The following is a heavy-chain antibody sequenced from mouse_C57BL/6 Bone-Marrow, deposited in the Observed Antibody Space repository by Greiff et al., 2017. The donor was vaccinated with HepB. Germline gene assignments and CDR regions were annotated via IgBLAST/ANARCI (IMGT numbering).Heavy chain of an antibody. Sequence: VQLQQSGAELVKPGASVKMSCKASGYTFTSYWITWVKQRPGQGLEWIGGIYPGSGSTNYNEKFKSKATLTVDTSSSTAYMQLSSLTSEDSAVYYCARGGGYDWYFDDWGTGTTVTVSS. CDR1: GYTFTSYW. D-gene: IGHD2-2*01. CDR3: ARGGGYDWYFDD. CDR2: IYPGSGST. V-gene: IGHV1-55*01. J-gene: IGHJ1*03.